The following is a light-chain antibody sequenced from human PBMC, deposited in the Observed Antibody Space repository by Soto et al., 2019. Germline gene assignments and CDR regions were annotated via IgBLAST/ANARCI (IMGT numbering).Light chain of an antibody. CDR2: GAS. CDR3: LQDRNYPRT. CDR1: QDIRNE. V-gene: IGKV1-6*01. J-gene: IGKJ1*01. Sequence: AIQMTQSPSSLSASVGDRVTITCRASQDIRNELGWYQQRPGKAPKALIYGASNLQSGVPSRFSGSGFGTDFTPTISSLQPEDFANYYCLQDRNYPRTFGQGTKVESK.